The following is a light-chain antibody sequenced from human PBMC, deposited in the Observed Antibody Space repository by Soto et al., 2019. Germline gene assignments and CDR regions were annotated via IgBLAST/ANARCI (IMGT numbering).Light chain of an antibody. J-gene: IGKJ2*01. CDR2: DAS. CDR3: QQYSSFSEYT. V-gene: IGKV1-5*01. CDR1: QSISTW. Sequence: DIQMTQSPSTLSASVGDRVTITCRASQSISTWLAWYQQKPGKAPKLLIYDASSLQSGVPSRFSGSGSGTEFTLTISSLQPDDFASYYCQQYSSFSEYTFGQGTKVDNK.